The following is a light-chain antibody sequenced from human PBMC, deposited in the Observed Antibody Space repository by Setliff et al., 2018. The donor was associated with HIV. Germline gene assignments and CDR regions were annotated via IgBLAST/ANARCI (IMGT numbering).Light chain of an antibody. CDR3: CSYAGTYTSLYV. CDR2: DVS. J-gene: IGLJ1*01. V-gene: IGLV2-11*01. Sequence: ALTQPRSVSGSPGQSVTISCTGTSSDVGGYNYVSWYQQHPDKAPKLIIYDVSKRPSGVPDRFSGSKSGNTASLTISGLQAEDEVDYYCCSYAGTYTSLYVFGTGTRSPS. CDR1: SSDVGGYNY.